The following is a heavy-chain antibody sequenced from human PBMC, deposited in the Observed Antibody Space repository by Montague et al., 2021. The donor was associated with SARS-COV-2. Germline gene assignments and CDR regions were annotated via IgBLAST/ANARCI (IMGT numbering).Heavy chain of an antibody. CDR1: GGSFSGYY. D-gene: IGHD3-10*01. V-gene: IGHV4-34*01. Sequence: SETLSLTCAVYGGSFSGYYWSWIRQPPEKGLEWIGEINQSGRTNNNPSLKSRVSISVDTSKNQYSLKLSSVTAADTAVYYCARRWSSVRGVTVSAELDYWGQGILVIVSS. CDR3: ARRWSSVRGVTVSAELDY. J-gene: IGHJ4*02. CDR2: INQSGRT.